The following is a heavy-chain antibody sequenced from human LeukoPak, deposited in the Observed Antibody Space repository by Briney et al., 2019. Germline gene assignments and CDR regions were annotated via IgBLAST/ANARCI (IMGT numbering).Heavy chain of an antibody. CDR3: AKDPPTVMANAFHI. CDR2: ISGSGGTT. D-gene: IGHD5-18*01. J-gene: IGHJ3*02. V-gene: IGHV3-23*01. CDR1: GFTFSSYG. Sequence: GGSLRLSCAASGFTFSSYGMSWVRQAPGRGLEWVSSISGSGGTTYYADSVKGRFTISRDNSKNTLYLQMNSLRADDTAVYSCAKDPPTVMANAFHIWGQGTMVAVS.